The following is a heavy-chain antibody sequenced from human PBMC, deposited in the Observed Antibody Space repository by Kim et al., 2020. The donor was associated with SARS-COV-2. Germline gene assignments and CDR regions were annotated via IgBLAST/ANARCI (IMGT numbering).Heavy chain of an antibody. V-gene: IGHV3-49*03. CDR2: IRSKAYGGTT. CDR3: TRVGYGDHDAFDI. D-gene: IGHD4-17*01. J-gene: IGHJ3*02. CDR1: GFTFGDYA. Sequence: GGSLRLSCTASGFTFGDYAMSWFRQAPGKGLEWVGFIRSKAYGGTTEYAASVKGRFTISRDDSKSIAYLQMNSLKTEDTAVYYCTRVGYGDHDAFDIWGQGTMVTVSS.